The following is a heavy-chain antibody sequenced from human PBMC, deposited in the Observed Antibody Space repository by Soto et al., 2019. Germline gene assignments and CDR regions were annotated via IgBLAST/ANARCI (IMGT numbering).Heavy chain of an antibody. V-gene: IGHV3-23*01. D-gene: IGHD5-18*01. Sequence: EVQLLESGGGLVQPGGSLRLSGVASEFTFSTYAMSWVRQAPGKGLEWVSSISAGGSTYYADSVKGRFTDSRDNSKDTLYLQMNIMRAKDTSLYYCAKDLAYSSGLNIDSWGPGTMVTVSS. CDR3: AKDLAYSSGLNIDS. CDR2: ISAGGST. J-gene: IGHJ5*01. CDR1: EFTFSTYA.